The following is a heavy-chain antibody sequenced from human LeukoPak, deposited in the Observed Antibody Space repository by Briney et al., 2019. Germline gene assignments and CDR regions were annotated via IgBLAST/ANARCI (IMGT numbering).Heavy chain of an antibody. CDR1: GFYFYTYG. J-gene: IGHJ4*02. CDR2: ISKDGGDK. D-gene: IGHD2-15*01. V-gene: IGHV3-30*18. Sequence: GGSLRLSCAASGFYFYTYGMHWVRQAPGEGLEWVTAISKDGGDKYYADSVKGRFTISRDNSKNTVYLQMNSLRAVDTAVYYCAKKDISGSYADFWRQGTLVIVSS. CDR3: AKKDISGSYADF.